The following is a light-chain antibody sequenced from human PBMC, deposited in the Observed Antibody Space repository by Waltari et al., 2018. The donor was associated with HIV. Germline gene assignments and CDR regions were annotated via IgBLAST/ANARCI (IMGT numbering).Light chain of an antibody. CDR2: NIN. J-gene: IGLJ3*02. CDR1: TGAVTSGYY. CDR3: LLYYGGAWV. Sequence: QTVVTQEPSLTVPPGGTVTLTCASSTGAVTSGYYPNWVQQKPGQAPRSLIYNINDKHSWTPARFSGSLLGGKGALTLSGVQPEDEAEYHCLLYYGGAWVFGGGTKLTVL. V-gene: IGLV7-43*01.